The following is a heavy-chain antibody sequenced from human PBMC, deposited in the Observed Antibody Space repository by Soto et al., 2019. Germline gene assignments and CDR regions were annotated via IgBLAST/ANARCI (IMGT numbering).Heavy chain of an antibody. J-gene: IGHJ6*01. V-gene: IGHV1-18*01. CDR1: GYTFTNYG. CDR3: ARGDCTTGVCYLNYGYGMDV. D-gene: IGHD2-8*01. Sequence: ASVKVSCKAPGYTFTNYGIGWVRQAPGQGLEWMGWISAHNGNTNSAQNRQGRGTWTTDTSTSTAYMELRSLRSDDTAVYYCARGDCTTGVCYLNYGYGMDVWGQGTTVTVSS. CDR2: ISAHNGNT.